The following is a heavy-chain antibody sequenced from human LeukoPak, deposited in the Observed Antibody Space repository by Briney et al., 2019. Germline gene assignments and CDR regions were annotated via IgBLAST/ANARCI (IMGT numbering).Heavy chain of an antibody. CDR1: GFTFSTYA. Sequence: GGSLRLSCAASGFTFSTYAMSWVRQIPGKGLEWVSAISGSDDGTYYADSVKGRFTISRDNSKNTLYLQMNSLRAEDTAVYYCAKDQECYDILTGYYLCGMDVWGKGTTVTVSS. CDR3: AKDQECYDILTGYYLCGMDV. CDR2: ISGSDDGT. J-gene: IGHJ6*03. D-gene: IGHD3-9*01. V-gene: IGHV3-23*01.